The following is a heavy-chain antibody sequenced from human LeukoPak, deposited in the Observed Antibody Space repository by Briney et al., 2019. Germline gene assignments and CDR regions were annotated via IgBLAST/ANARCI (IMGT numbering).Heavy chain of an antibody. V-gene: IGHV3-23*01. CDR3: AKVPYYDSSAYFDY. D-gene: IGHD3-22*01. Sequence: GGSLRLSCAASGFTFSSYAMSWVRQAPGKGLEWVSLISGSGGSTYYADSVKGRFTISRDNSKNTLYLQMNSLRAEDTAVYYCAKVPYYDSSAYFDYWGQGTLVTVSS. CDR1: GFTFSSYA. CDR2: ISGSGGST. J-gene: IGHJ4*02.